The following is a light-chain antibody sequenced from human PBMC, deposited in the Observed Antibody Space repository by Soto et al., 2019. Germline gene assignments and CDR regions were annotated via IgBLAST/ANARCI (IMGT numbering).Light chain of an antibody. CDR1: QSVSTS. V-gene: IGKV3-11*01. J-gene: IGKJ4*01. CDR3: QQRSSWPPT. CDR2: DAS. Sequence: EMVLTQSPATLSLSPGEGATLSCRTSQSVSTSLVWHQQKPGQAPRLLIYDASNRATGIPARFSGSGSGTDFTLTISRLEPEDFAVYFCQQRSSWPPTFGGGTKVEIK.